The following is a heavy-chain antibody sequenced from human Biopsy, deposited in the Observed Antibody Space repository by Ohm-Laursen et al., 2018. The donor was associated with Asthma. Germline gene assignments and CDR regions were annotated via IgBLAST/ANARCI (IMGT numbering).Heavy chain of an antibody. V-gene: IGHV1-3*01. Sequence: SSVKISCKASGYTFIHFAIHWVRQAPGQRLEWMGWINAGDGNTKYSQKFQGRVTITRDTSASTAYMDLRSLRSEDTAMYYCARTYYDFLTGQVNDAFSLWGQGTKVTVPS. D-gene: IGHD3-9*01. J-gene: IGHJ3*01. CDR2: INAGDGNT. CDR1: GYTFIHFA. CDR3: ARTYYDFLTGQVNDAFSL.